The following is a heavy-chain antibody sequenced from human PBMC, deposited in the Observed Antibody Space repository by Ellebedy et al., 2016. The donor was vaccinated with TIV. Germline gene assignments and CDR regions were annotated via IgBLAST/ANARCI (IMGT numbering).Heavy chain of an antibody. D-gene: IGHD1-26*01. CDR1: GFTFSDYA. CDR2: ISGSGDRT. Sequence: GESLKISCAASGFTFSDYAISWVRQAPGKGLEWVSGISGSGDRTYYVDSVKGRFAISRDNSKNTLYLQMNSLRAEDTAVYYCARNPSGSHYGWGRGTLVTVSS. V-gene: IGHV3-23*01. J-gene: IGHJ4*02. CDR3: ARNPSGSHYG.